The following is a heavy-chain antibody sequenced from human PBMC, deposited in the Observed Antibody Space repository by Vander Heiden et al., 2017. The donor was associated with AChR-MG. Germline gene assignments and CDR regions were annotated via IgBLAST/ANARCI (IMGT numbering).Heavy chain of an antibody. CDR1: GGTFSSYA. J-gene: IGHJ6*03. CDR3: ARPHYCSSTSRYPRDYYYYYYMDV. V-gene: IGHV1-69*01. Sequence: QVQLVQSGAEVKKPGSSVKVSCKASGGTFSSYAISWVRQAPGQGLEWMGGIIPIFGTANYAQKFQGRVTITADESTSTAYMELSSLRSEDTAVYYCARPHYCSSTSRYPRDYYYYYYMDVWGKGTTVTVSS. D-gene: IGHD2-2*01. CDR2: IIPIFGTA.